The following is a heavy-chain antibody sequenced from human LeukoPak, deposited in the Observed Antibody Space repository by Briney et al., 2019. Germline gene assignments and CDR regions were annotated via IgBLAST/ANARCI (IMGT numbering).Heavy chain of an antibody. V-gene: IGHV3-15*01. CDR3: TTDINGYCDSSDY. Sequence: PGGSLRLSCAASGFTFSTYSMSWVRQAPGKGLEWVGRVKSKTDGGTTYYAAPVEGRCTITRDDSKNTLYLQMNSLKTEDTAVYYCTTDINGYCDSSDYWGQGTLVTVAS. J-gene: IGHJ4*02. CDR1: GFTFSTYS. D-gene: IGHD3-22*01. CDR2: VKSKTDGGTT.